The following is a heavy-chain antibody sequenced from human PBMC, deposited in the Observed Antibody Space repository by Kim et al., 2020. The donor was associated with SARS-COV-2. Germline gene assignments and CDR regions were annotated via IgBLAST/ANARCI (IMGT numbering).Heavy chain of an antibody. CDR2: ISWDGGST. D-gene: IGHD3-16*02. CDR1: GFTFDDYT. V-gene: IGHV3-43*01. Sequence: GGSLRLSCAASGFTFDDYTMHWVRQAPGKGLEWVSLISWDGGSTYYADSVKGRFTISRDNSKNSLYLQMNSLRTEDTALYYCAKDKQPWGSYLLGFDYWGQGTLVTVSS. J-gene: IGHJ4*02. CDR3: AKDKQPWGSYLLGFDY.